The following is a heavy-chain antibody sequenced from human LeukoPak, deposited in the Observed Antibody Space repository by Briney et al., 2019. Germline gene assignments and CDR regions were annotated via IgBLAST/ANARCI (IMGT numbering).Heavy chain of an antibody. J-gene: IGHJ4*02. V-gene: IGHV1-2*02. D-gene: IGHD4-17*01. CDR3: ARVVGDSVGYFDY. Sequence: ASVKVSFKASGYTFTDYYIHWVRQAPGQGLEWMGWINPNSGGTNYAQKFQGRVTMTRDTSISTAYMELSSLRSDDTAVYYCARVVGDSVGYFDYWGQGTLVTVSS. CDR2: INPNSGGT. CDR1: GYTFTDYY.